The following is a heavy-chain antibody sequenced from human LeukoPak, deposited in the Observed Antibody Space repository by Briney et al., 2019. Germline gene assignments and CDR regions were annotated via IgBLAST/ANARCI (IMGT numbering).Heavy chain of an antibody. CDR3: AKSSGWFLDY. V-gene: IGHV3-48*02. J-gene: IGHJ4*02. Sequence: GGSLRLSCAASGFTFSSYSMNWVRQAPGKGLEWLSYISSGSSTIYYADSVKGRFTISRDNAKNSLYLQMNSLRDEDTAVYYCAKSSGWFLDYWGQGALVTASS. CDR2: ISSGSSTI. CDR1: GFTFSSYS. D-gene: IGHD6-19*01.